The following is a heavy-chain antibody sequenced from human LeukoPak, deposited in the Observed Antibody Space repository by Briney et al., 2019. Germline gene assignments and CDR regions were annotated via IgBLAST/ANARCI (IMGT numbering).Heavy chain of an antibody. V-gene: IGHV4-59*01. CDR1: GGSISGYY. CDR2: IYYTGNT. Sequence: SETLSLTCTVSGGSISGYYWSWIRQPPGKGLEWIGYIYYTGNTKYNPSLRSRVTISEDTSKNQFSLKLSSVTAADTAVYYCARPYSSSSYYYGMDVWSQGTTVTVSS. J-gene: IGHJ6*02. CDR3: ARPYSSSSYYYGMDV. D-gene: IGHD6-6*01.